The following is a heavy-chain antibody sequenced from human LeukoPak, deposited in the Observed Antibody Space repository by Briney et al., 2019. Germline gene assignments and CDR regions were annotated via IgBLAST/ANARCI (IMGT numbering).Heavy chain of an antibody. Sequence: PSETLSLTCTVSGGSISSSSYYWGWIRQPPGKGLEWIGSIYYSGSTYYNPSLKSRVTISVDTSKNQFSLKLSSVTAADTAVYYCARYNYYDSSGYYYYYMDVWGKGTTVTVSS. J-gene: IGHJ6*03. V-gene: IGHV4-39*07. D-gene: IGHD3-22*01. CDR1: GGSISSSSYY. CDR3: ARYNYYDSSGYYYYYMDV. CDR2: IYYSGST.